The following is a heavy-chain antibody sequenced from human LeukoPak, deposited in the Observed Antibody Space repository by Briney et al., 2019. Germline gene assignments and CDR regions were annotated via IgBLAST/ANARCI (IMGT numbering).Heavy chain of an antibody. CDR1: GFTFSDYY. V-gene: IGHV3-11*06. CDR3: ARAYSHAFDP. D-gene: IGHD2-21*01. Sequence: GGSLRLSCAASGFTFSDYYMSWIRQAPGKGLEWVSYISSNNSYTNYADSVKGRFTISRDTSKNTLYLQINSLRAEDTAVYYCARAYSHAFDPWGQGTLVTVSS. CDR2: ISSNNSYT. J-gene: IGHJ5*02.